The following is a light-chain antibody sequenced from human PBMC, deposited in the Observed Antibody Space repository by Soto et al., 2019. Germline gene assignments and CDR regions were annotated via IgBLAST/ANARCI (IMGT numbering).Light chain of an antibody. Sequence: QSALTQPASVSGSPGQSITISCAGTMRDVGAYNLVSWYQQHPGRAPQLIIYEVRNRPSGISFRFSGSKSGNTASLTISGLQAEDAVDYYCSSYTSKSSLIFGGGTQLTVL. J-gene: IGLJ2*01. V-gene: IGLV2-14*01. CDR3: SSYTSKSSLI. CDR2: EVR. CDR1: MRDVGAYNL.